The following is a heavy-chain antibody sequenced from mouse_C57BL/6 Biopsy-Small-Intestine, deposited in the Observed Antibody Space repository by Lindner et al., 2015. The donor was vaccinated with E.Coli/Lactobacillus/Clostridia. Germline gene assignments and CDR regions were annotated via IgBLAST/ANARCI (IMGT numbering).Heavy chain of an antibody. V-gene: IGHV1-42*01. CDR3: ARYRRGRGYYFDY. Sequence: QLQESGPELVKPGASVKISCKASGYSFTGYYMNWVKQSPEKSLEWIGEINPSTGGTTYNQKFKAKATLTVDKSSSTAYMQLKSLTSEDSAVYYCARYRRGRGYYFDYWGQGTALTVSS. CDR1: GYSFTGYY. J-gene: IGHJ2*01. CDR2: INPSTGGT.